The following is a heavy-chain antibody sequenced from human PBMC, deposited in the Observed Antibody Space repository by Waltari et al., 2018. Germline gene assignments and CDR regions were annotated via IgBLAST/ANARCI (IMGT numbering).Heavy chain of an antibody. V-gene: IGHV1-69*13. CDR2: IIPSFGTA. J-gene: IGHJ4*02. CDR3: ARGYYYDSSGYYLPGFLFDY. D-gene: IGHD3-22*01. CDR1: GGTFSSYA. Sequence: QVQLVQSGAEVKKPGSSVKVSCKASGGTFSSYAISWVRQAPGQGLEWMGGIIPSFGTANYEQKFQGRVTITADESTSTAYMELSSLRSEDTAVYYCARGYYYDSSGYYLPGFLFDYWGQGTLVTVSS.